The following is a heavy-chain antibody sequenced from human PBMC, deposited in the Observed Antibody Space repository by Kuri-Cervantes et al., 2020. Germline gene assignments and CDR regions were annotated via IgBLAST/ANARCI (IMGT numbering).Heavy chain of an antibody. Sequence: SVKVSCKAAGGTFSSYAISWVRQAPGQGLEWMGGIIPIFGTANYAQKFQGRVTITADESTSTAYMELSRLRSDDTAVYYCARVGPYCSGGSCYSGYWGQGTLVTVSS. CDR2: IIPIFGTA. CDR1: GGTFSSYA. V-gene: IGHV1-69*13. D-gene: IGHD2-15*01. J-gene: IGHJ4*02. CDR3: ARVGPYCSGGSCYSGY.